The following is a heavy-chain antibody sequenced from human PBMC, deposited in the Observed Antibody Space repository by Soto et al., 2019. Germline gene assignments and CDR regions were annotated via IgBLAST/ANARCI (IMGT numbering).Heavy chain of an antibody. Sequence: GGSLRLSCAASGFTVSSNYMSWVRQAQGKGLEWVSVIYSGGSTYYADSVKGRFTISRDNSKNTLYLQMNSLRAEDTAVYYCAGYSYGYYYYYGMDVWGQGTTVTVSS. CDR3: AGYSYGYYYYYGMDV. CDR2: IYSGGST. D-gene: IGHD5-18*01. J-gene: IGHJ6*02. CDR1: GFTVSSNY. V-gene: IGHV3-66*01.